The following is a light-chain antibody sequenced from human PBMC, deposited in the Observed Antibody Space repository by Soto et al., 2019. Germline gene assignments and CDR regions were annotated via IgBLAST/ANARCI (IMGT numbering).Light chain of an antibody. V-gene: IGKV1-5*03. CDR2: KAS. CDR1: QGIRND. J-gene: IGKJ1*01. Sequence: IQLTQSPSSLSASVGDDVTLTCRASQGIRNDLGWYQQKPGKAPKLLIYKASTLKSGVPSRFSGSGSGTEFTLTISSLQPDDFATYYCQHYNSYSEAFGQGTKVDI. CDR3: QHYNSYSEA.